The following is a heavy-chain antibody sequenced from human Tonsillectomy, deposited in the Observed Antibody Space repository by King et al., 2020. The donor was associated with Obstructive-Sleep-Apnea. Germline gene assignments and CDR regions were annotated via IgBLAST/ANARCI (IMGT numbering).Heavy chain of an antibody. V-gene: IGHV3-21*01. CDR1: GFTFSSFN. CDR3: ARVNYTNYEESGY. Sequence: EVQLVESGGGQVKPVGSLRLSFAASGFTFSSFNRNWVRQVPGKALEGVSCISIISRYILYADSVKVRFPSSRDNAKNSLYLQMNSLRAEDTAVYYCARVNYTNYEESGYWGQGTLVTVSS. CDR2: ISIISRYI. D-gene: IGHD4-11*01. J-gene: IGHJ4*02.